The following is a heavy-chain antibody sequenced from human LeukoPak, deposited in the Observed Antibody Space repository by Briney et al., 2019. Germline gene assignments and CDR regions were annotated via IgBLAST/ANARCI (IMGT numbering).Heavy chain of an antibody. Sequence: GGSLRLSCAASGFTFGDHYMDWVRRAPGKGLEWVGRIRKRTNKYTTEYAASVKGRFAISRDDSKNSVYLQMNSLRAEDTAVYYCARDGQQLLAYYFDYWGQGTLVTVSS. CDR3: ARDGQQLLAYYFDY. CDR1: GFTFGDHY. CDR2: IRKRTNKYTT. V-gene: IGHV3-72*01. D-gene: IGHD6-13*01. J-gene: IGHJ4*02.